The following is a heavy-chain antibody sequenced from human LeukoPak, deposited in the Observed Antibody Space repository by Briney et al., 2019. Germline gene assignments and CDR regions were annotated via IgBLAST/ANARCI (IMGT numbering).Heavy chain of an antibody. V-gene: IGHV3-9*01. CDR3: ANLGGTWIQLRDAFDI. Sequence: GRSLRLSCAASGFTFDDYAMHWVRQAPGKGLEWVSGISWNSGSIGYADSVKGRFTISRDNAKNSLYLQMNSLRAEDTASYYCANLGGTWIQLRDAFDIWGQGTMVTVSS. CDR1: GFTFDDYA. CDR2: ISWNSGSI. J-gene: IGHJ3*02. D-gene: IGHD5-18*01.